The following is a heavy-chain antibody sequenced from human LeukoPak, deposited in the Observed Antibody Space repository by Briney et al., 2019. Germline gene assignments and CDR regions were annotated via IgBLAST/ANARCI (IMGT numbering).Heavy chain of an antibody. D-gene: IGHD2-15*01. V-gene: IGHV4-39*01. J-gene: IGHJ5*02. CDR3: ARHGGLVSVIQAFDP. CDR1: GGPINSSNYY. Sequence: AETLSLTCTVSGGPINSSNYYWAWIRQPPGKGLEWIGSIYYSGSTYYNSSLKSRVTISVDSSKNQFSLKVTSVTAADTAVYLCARHGGLVSVIQAFDPWGQGTRVTVSS. CDR2: IYYSGST.